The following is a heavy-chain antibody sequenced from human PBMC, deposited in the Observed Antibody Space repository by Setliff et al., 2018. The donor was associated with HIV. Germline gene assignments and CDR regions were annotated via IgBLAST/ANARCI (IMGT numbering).Heavy chain of an antibody. CDR1: GFSFNNAW. CDR3: TKDRIGKYDHFDQ. V-gene: IGHV3-15*01. J-gene: IGHJ4*02. D-gene: IGHD3-16*01. Sequence: GGSLRLSCAASGFSFNNAWMSWVRQAPGKGLEWIGRIKSKTNGGTTDYAAPAQGRFAISRDDSKSMLYLQINSLRGEDTAVYYCTKDRIGKYDHFDQWGQGTPVTVSS. CDR2: IKSKTNGGTT.